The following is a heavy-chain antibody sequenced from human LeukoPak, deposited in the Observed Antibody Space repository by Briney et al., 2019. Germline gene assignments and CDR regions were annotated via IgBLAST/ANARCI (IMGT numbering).Heavy chain of an antibody. Sequence: PGGSLRLSCAASGFTISNYAMSWVRQAPGKGLEWVSGISSSGGSTYYADSVKGRFTISRDNSKNTLYLQMNSLRAEDTAVYYCARDRRVNIAGLNYYYGMDVWGQGTTVTVSS. J-gene: IGHJ6*02. V-gene: IGHV3-23*01. CDR1: GFTISNYA. CDR2: ISSSGGST. D-gene: IGHD6-13*01. CDR3: ARDRRVNIAGLNYYYGMDV.